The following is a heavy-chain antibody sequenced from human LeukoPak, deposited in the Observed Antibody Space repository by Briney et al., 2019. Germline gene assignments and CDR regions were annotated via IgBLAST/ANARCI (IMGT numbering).Heavy chain of an antibody. CDR1: GFIFSDAW. V-gene: IGHV3-15*01. CDR3: TTDPALYSRAWYSRPFDY. D-gene: IGHD6-19*01. CDR2: VKSKGDGGTT. J-gene: IGHJ4*02. Sequence: GGSLRLSCAASGFIFSDAWLRWVRQAPGKGLEWVGRVKSKGDGGTTDYAVPVKGRLTIARDDSTKTLYLQMNSLKTEDTAVYYCTTDPALYSRAWYSRPFDYWGQGTLVTVSS.